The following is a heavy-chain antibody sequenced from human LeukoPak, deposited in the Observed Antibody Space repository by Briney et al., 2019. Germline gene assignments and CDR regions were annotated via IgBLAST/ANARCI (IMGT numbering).Heavy chain of an antibody. J-gene: IGHJ6*04. V-gene: IGHV4-39*01. Sequence: PSETLSLTRTVSGGSISSSSYYWGWMRQPPGKGLEWIGNIYYSGSTYYNPSLKSRVTISADTSKNQFSLKLSSVTAADTAVYYCASRTIWGKGTTVTVSS. CDR3: ASRTI. CDR2: IYYSGST. CDR1: GGSISSSSYY.